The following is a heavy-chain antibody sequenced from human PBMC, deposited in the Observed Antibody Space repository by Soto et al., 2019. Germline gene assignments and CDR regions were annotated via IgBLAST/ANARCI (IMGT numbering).Heavy chain of an antibody. J-gene: IGHJ4*02. CDR2: INHSGST. CDR3: ARGPNYYDSSGYYPN. D-gene: IGHD3-22*01. V-gene: IGHV4-34*01. Sequence: SETLSLTCAVYGGSFSGYYWSWIRQPPGKGLEWIGEINHSGSTNYNPSLKSRVTISVDTSKNQFSLKPSSVTAADTAVYYCARGPNYYDSSGYYPNWGQGTLVTVSS. CDR1: GGSFSGYY.